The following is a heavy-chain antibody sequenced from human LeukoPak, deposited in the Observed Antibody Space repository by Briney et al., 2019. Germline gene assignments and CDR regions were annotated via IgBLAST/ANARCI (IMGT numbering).Heavy chain of an antibody. V-gene: IGHV3-21*01. J-gene: IGHJ3*02. CDR2: VNGESTFK. D-gene: IGHD1-7*01. CDR1: GFSFSSPG. CDR3: AKYQTGTWTSYDSSDI. Sequence: GGSLRLSCTASGFSFSSPGMNWVRQAPGKGLEWVSSVNGESTFKVYADSVKGRFTISRDNAKNSLYLQMDSLRAEDTAVYYCAKYQTGTWTSYDSSDIWGQGTLVTVSS.